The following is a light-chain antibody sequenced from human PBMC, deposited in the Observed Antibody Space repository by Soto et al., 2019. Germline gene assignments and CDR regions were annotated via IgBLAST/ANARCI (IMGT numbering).Light chain of an antibody. V-gene: IGKV3-15*01. CDR1: QSVSNN. CDR2: GAS. CDR3: QQYNNWWT. J-gene: IGKJ1*01. Sequence: EIVMTQSPATLSVSPGERSTLSCRASQSVSNNLAWYQKKPGQAPRLLIYGASTRATGIPARFSGSGSGTEFTLTISRLQSEDFAFYFCQQYNNWWTFGQGPRVDSK.